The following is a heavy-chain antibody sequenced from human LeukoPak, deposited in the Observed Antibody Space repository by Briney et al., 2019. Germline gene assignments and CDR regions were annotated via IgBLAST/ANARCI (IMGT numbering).Heavy chain of an antibody. V-gene: IGHV4-61*02. J-gene: IGHJ4*02. CDR1: GGSISSGSYY. D-gene: IGHD6-6*01. Sequence: SETLSLTCTVSGGSISSGSYYWSWIRQPAGKGLEWIGRIYTSGSTNYNPSLKSRVTISVDTSKNQFSLKLSSVTAADTAVYYCARGIAARPSPYDYWGQGTLVTVSS. CDR3: ARGIAARPSPYDY. CDR2: IYTSGST.